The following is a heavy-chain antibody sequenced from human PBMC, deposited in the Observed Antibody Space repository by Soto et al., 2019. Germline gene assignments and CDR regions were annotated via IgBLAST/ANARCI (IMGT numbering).Heavy chain of an antibody. CDR1: GGTFSSYA. CDR3: AKDRVGGTFYTPLAF. CDR2: ITYDGSFQ. D-gene: IGHD1-7*01. V-gene: IGHV3-30*04. Sequence: SCKTSGGTFSSYAIHWVRQAPGKGLEWVAVITYDGSFQYYADSVKGRFTISRDNSKNTLSLHLNTLKPEDTAVYHCAKDRVGGTFYTPLAFWGQGTLVTVSS. J-gene: IGHJ4*02.